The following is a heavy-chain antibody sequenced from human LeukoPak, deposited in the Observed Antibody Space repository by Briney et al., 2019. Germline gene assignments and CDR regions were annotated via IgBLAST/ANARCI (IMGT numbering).Heavy chain of an antibody. CDR3: AKGYCTSTSCYRFDY. CDR2: ISGSGAST. Sequence: GGSLRLSCAGSGFIFSSYAMTWVRQAPGKGLEWVSTISGSGASTYYADSVKGRFTISRDNSKNTLYVQMNSLRAEDTAIYYCAKGYCTSTSCYRFDYWGQGTLVTVSS. CDR1: GFIFSSYA. D-gene: IGHD2-2*01. V-gene: IGHV3-23*01. J-gene: IGHJ4*02.